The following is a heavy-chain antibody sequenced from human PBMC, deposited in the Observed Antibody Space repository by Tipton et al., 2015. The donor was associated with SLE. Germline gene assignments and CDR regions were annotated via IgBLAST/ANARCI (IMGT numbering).Heavy chain of an antibody. Sequence: TLSLTCTVSGGSISSYYWSWIRQPPGKGLEWIGNIYTNGSTNYNHSRKSRVTISVDTSKNQFSLKLSSVTAADTAVYYCARKALFGDYFPWYCDLWGRGTLVTVSS. CDR2: IYTNGST. D-gene: IGHD4-17*01. V-gene: IGHV4-4*09. CDR3: ARKALFGDYFPWYCDL. CDR1: GGSISSYY. J-gene: IGHJ2*01.